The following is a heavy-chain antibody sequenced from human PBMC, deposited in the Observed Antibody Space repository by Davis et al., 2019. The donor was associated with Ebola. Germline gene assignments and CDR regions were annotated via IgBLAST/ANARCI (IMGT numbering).Heavy chain of an antibody. J-gene: IGHJ4*02. D-gene: IGHD4-23*01. V-gene: IGHV1-69*04. CDR1: GGTFSSYA. CDR2: IIPILGIA. CDR3: ARTSVGSTRENDY. Sequence: SVKVSCKASGGTFSSYAISWVRQAPGQGLEWMGRIIPILGIANYAQKFQGRVTITADKSTSTAYMELSSLRSEDTAVYYCARTSVGSTRENDYWGQGTLVTVSS.